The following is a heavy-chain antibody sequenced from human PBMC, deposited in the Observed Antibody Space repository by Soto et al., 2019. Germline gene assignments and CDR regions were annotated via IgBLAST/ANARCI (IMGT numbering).Heavy chain of an antibody. CDR3: SRRGSGYSSSGFDY. D-gene: IGHD6-13*01. V-gene: IGHV4-39*01. Sequence: QLQLQESGPGLVKPSETLSLTCTVAGGSISSSSYYWGWIRQPPGKGLEWIGSIYYSGRTYYNPSRKSRVTIPVDTSKNQFSLKLRSVTAADTAVYYCSRRGSGYSSSGFDYWGQGTLVTVSS. CDR2: IYYSGRT. CDR1: GGSISSSSYY. J-gene: IGHJ4*02.